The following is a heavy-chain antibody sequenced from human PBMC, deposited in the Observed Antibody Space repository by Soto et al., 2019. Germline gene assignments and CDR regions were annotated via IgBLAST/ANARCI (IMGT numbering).Heavy chain of an antibody. D-gene: IGHD2-2*01. V-gene: IGHV1-3*01. Sequence: QVQLVQSGAEVRKPGASVKISCKASGYTFSTSSMHWVRQAPGRTLEWLGWINVSNGHTKLSQNFQGRVTITRDTSASTVYMELGGLASADTGVYFCARHQGFAPWGQGTRVTVSS. J-gene: IGHJ5*02. CDR2: INVSNGHT. CDR3: ARHQGFAP. CDR1: GYTFSTSS.